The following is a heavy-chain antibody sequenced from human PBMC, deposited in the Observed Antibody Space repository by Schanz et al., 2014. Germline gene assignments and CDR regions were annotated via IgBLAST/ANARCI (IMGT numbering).Heavy chain of an antibody. Sequence: EVQLVESGGGLVQPRGSLRLSCAASEFSFSSFGMNWVRQAPGKGLEWVSYISSSSSTIYYADSVKGRFTISRDNAKNSLYLQMNSLRAEDTAVYYCAKYGGGYSYGCVEYWGQGILVTVSS. D-gene: IGHD5-18*01. V-gene: IGHV3-48*01. J-gene: IGHJ4*02. CDR3: AKYGGGYSYGCVEY. CDR1: EFSFSSFG. CDR2: ISSSSSTI.